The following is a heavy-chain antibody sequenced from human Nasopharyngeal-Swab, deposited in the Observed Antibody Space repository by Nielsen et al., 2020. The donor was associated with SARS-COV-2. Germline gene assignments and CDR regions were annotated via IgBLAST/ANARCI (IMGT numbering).Heavy chain of an antibody. V-gene: IGHV4-4*02. J-gene: IGHJ4*02. CDR3: ARGSSDYVPYFDY. CDR2: IYHSAST. D-gene: IGHD4-17*01. Sequence: WIRQSPGKGLEWIGEIYHSASTNYNPPLKRRVTISVDKSKNQFSLKLSSVTAADTAVSYCARGSSDYVPYFDYWGQGTLVTVSS.